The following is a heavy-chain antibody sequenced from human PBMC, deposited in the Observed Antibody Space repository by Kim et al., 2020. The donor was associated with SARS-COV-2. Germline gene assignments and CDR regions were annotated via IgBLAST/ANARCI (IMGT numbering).Heavy chain of an antibody. CDR3: ARVWQQLALDY. J-gene: IGHJ4*02. D-gene: IGHD6-13*01. V-gene: IGHV4-59*01. Sequence: NYHPSLKSRVTISVDTSKNQFSLKLSSVTAADTAVYYCARVWQQLALDYWGQGTLVTVSS.